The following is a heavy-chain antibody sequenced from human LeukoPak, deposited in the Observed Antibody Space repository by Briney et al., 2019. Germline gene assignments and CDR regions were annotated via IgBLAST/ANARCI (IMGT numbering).Heavy chain of an antibody. CDR3: ARGDDYKSTLFDY. CDR1: GGSISSYY. Sequence: SETLSLTCTVSGGSISSYYWNWIRQPPGKGLEWIGYIYYRGSTNYNPSLKSRVTISVDTSKNQFSLKLSSATATDTAMYYCARGDDYKSTLFDYWGQGTLVTVSS. CDR2: IYYRGST. J-gene: IGHJ4*02. D-gene: IGHD5-12*01. V-gene: IGHV4-59*01.